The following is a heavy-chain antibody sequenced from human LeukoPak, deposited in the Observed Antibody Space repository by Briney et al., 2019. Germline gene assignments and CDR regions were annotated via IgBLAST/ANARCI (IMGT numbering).Heavy chain of an antibody. D-gene: IGHD2-15*01. CDR3: PKDIYSRRGSYFEH. V-gene: IGHV3-43*02. CDR2: ISGDGGST. CDR1: GFTFDDYA. Sequence: GGSLRLSCAASGFTFDDYAMHWVRQVQGEGGEWVSLISGDGGSTYYADSVKGRFTLSRDNSKHSLSLQMNSLTTEDTALYYCPKDIYSRRGSYFEHWGQGTLVTVSS. J-gene: IGHJ1*01.